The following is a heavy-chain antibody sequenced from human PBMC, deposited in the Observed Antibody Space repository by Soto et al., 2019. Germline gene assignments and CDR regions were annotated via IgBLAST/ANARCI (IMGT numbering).Heavy chain of an antibody. V-gene: IGHV1-18*01. CDR2: ISAYNGNT. CDR3: ARDLDSSDPHDY. CDR1: GGTFSSYA. D-gene: IGHD6-25*01. J-gene: IGHJ4*02. Sequence: ASVKVSCKASGGTFSSYAISRVRQAPGQGLEWMGWISAYNGNTNYAQKLQGRVTMTTDTSTSTAYMELRSLRSDDTAVYYCARDLDSSDPHDYWGQGTLVTVSS.